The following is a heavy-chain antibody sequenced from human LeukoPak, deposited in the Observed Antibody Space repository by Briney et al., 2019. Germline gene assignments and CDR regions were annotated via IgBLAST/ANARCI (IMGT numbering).Heavy chain of an antibody. Sequence: PSETLSLTCTVSGGSISSSSYYWGWMRQPPGKGLGWIGSIYYSGSTYYDPSLKSRVTISVDTSKNQFSLKLSSVTAADTAVYYCARGRSWELPADYWGQGTLVTVSS. J-gene: IGHJ4*02. CDR3: ARGRSWELPADY. CDR1: GGSISSSSYY. D-gene: IGHD3-10*01. V-gene: IGHV4-39*07. CDR2: IYYSGST.